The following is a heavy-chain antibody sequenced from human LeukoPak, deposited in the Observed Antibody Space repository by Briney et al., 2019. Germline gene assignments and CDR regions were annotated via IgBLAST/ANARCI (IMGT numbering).Heavy chain of an antibody. J-gene: IGHJ6*04. Sequence: NPGGSLRLSCVASGFTFSSYSMNWVRQAPGKGLEWVSSISSSSSYIYYADSMKGRFTISRDNAKKSLYLQMNSLRAEDTAVYYCAELGITMIGGVWGKGTTVTISS. D-gene: IGHD3-10*02. V-gene: IGHV3-21*01. CDR2: ISSSSSYI. CDR1: GFTFSSYS. CDR3: AELGITMIGGV.